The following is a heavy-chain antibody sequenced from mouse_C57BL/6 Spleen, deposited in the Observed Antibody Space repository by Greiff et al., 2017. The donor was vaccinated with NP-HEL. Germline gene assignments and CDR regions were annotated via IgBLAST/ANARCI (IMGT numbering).Heavy chain of an antibody. D-gene: IGHD4-1*02. Sequence: EVMLVESGGGLVKPGGSLKLSCAASGFTFSDYGMHWVRQAPEKGLEWVAYISSGSSTIYYADTVKGRFTISRDNAKNTLVLQMTSLRSEDTAMYYCARLNWDWYFDVWGTGTTVTVSS. V-gene: IGHV5-17*01. CDR2: ISSGSSTI. CDR3: ARLNWDWYFDV. CDR1: GFTFSDYG. J-gene: IGHJ1*03.